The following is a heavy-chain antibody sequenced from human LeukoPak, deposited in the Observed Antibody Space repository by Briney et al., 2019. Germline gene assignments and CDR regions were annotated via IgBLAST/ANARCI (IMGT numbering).Heavy chain of an antibody. J-gene: IGHJ4*02. Sequence: SGTLSLTCAVSGGSISSSNWWSWVRQPPGKGLEWIGEIYHSGSTNYNPSLKSRVTISVDKPKNQFSLKLSPVTAADTAVYYCASHDSSGFHDYWGQGTLVTVSS. V-gene: IGHV4-4*02. CDR3: ASHDSSGFHDY. CDR2: IYHSGST. CDR1: GGSISSSNW. D-gene: IGHD3-22*01.